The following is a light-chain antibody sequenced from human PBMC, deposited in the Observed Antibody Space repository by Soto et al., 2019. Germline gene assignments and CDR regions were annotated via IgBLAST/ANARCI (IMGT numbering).Light chain of an antibody. CDR2: GHN. Sequence: QSVLTQPPSVSGAPGQRVTISCTESSSNIGAGYDVHWYQQLPGTAPKLLMYGHNNRPSGVPDRFSGSKSGTSASLAITGLQAEDEADYYCLSYDNSLSGVLFGGGTKLTVL. V-gene: IGLV1-40*01. CDR1: SSNIGAGYD. J-gene: IGLJ2*01. CDR3: LSYDNSLSGVL.